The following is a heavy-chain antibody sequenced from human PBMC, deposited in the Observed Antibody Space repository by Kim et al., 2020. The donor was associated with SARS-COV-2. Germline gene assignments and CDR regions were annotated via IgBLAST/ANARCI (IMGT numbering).Heavy chain of an antibody. V-gene: IGHV4-61*07. D-gene: IGHD3-3*01. J-gene: IGHJ5*02. Sequence: YNPSLKSRVTISVDTSKNQFSLKLSSVTAADTAVYYCARQTIFVPNWFDPWGQGTLVTVSS. CDR3: ARQTIFVPNWFDP.